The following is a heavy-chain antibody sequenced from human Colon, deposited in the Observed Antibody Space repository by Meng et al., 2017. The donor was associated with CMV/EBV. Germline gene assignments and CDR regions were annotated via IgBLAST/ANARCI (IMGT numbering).Heavy chain of an antibody. Sequence: GESLKISCAASGFIVSNNHMTWVRQAPGKGLEYVSIIYSGGSTDYVDSVKGRFTIFRDSSKNTLFLKMNSLRLEDTALYYCARGGHYGAWGQGTLVTVSS. CDR2: IYSGGST. V-gene: IGHV3-66*02. D-gene: IGHD2-21*02. J-gene: IGHJ5*02. CDR1: GFIVSNNH. CDR3: ARGGHYGA.